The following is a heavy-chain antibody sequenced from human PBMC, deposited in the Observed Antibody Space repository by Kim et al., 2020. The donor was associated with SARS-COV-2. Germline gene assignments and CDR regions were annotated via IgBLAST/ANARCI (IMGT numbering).Heavy chain of an antibody. CDR1: GYIFSSIA. CDR2: MNTNTGNP. Sequence: ASVKVSCKASGYIFSSIAIHWVRQAPGQGLEWMGWMNTNTGNPAYAQGFTGRFVFSLDTSVSTAYLQISSLRAEDTAVYYCATRYSTSYFDLWGRGTLVTVSS. CDR3: ATRYSTSYFDL. J-gene: IGHJ2*01. D-gene: IGHD6-13*01. V-gene: IGHV7-4-1*02.